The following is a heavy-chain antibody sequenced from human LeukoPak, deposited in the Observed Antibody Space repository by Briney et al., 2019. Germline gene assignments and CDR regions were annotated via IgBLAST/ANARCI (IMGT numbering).Heavy chain of an antibody. Sequence: PGGSLRLSCAASGFTVSSNYMSWVRQAPGKGLEWVSVIYSGGSTYYADSVKGRFTISRHNSKNTLYLQMNSLRAEDTAVYYCARDGPIAAAGKYYYYGMDVWGQGTTVTVSS. CDR2: IYSGGST. CDR3: ARDGPIAAAGKYYYYGMDV. V-gene: IGHV3-53*04. CDR1: GFTVSSNY. J-gene: IGHJ6*02. D-gene: IGHD6-13*01.